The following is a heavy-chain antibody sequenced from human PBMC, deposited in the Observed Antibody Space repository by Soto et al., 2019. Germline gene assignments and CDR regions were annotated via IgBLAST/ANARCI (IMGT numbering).Heavy chain of an antibody. CDR2: IYRTGST. V-gene: IGHV4-4*02. D-gene: IGHD1-7*01. Sequence: SETLSLTCAVSGGSFTSNNWWTWVRQPPGQGLEWIGEIYRTGSTNYNPSLKSRVTISLDKSENQFSLKVNSLTAADTAVYYCASRDPGTSVDYWGQGTLVTVPQ. CDR1: GGSFTSNNW. CDR3: ASRDPGTSVDY. J-gene: IGHJ4*02.